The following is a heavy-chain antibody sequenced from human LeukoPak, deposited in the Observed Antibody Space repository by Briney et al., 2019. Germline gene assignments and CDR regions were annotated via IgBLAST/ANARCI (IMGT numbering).Heavy chain of an antibody. J-gene: IGHJ4*02. D-gene: IGHD3-22*01. Sequence: ASVKVSCKASGYTFTGYYMHWVRQAPGQGLEWMGWINPNSGGTNYAQKFQGRVTMTRDTSISTAYMELSRLRSGDTAVYYCARGRGYYDSSGYFDYWGQGTLVTVSS. CDR3: ARGRGYYDSSGYFDY. CDR2: INPNSGGT. CDR1: GYTFTGYY. V-gene: IGHV1-2*02.